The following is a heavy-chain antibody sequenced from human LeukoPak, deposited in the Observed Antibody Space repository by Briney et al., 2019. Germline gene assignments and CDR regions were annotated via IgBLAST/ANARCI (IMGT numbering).Heavy chain of an antibody. V-gene: IGHV1-2*02. CDR2: INPNSGGT. D-gene: IGHD2-15*01. CDR1: GYTFTGYY. Sequence: ASVKVSCKASGYTFTGYYMHWVRQAPGQGLEWMGWINPNSGGTNYAQKFQGRVTMTRDTSISTAYMEPSRLRSDDTAVYYCARDRRYCSGGSCSTGHLYYYYMDVWGKGTTVTVSS. CDR3: ARDRRYCSGGSCSTGHLYYYYMDV. J-gene: IGHJ6*03.